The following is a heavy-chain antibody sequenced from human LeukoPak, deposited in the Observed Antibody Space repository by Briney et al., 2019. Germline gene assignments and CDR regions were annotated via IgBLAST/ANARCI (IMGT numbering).Heavy chain of an antibody. D-gene: IGHD1-26*01. Sequence: SETLSLTCTVSGGSISSGSYYWGWIRQPPGKGLEWIGSIYYSGSAYYNPSLKSRVTISVDTSKNQFSLKLSSVTAADTAVYYCARLSGSYYSDFDYWGQGTLVTVSS. CDR2: IYYSGSA. CDR3: ARLSGSYYSDFDY. V-gene: IGHV4-39*01. J-gene: IGHJ4*02. CDR1: GGSISSGSYY.